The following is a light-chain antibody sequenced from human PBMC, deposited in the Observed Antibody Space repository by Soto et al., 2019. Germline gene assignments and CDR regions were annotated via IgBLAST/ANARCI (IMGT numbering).Light chain of an antibody. CDR3: QQNYRTPPT. Sequence: DIQMTQSPSSLSASVGDRVTITCRAGQSILNYLSWYQLKPGKAPRLLMYGAASLQSGGRSRFRGSGSGTDFTLTISGLLPEDFATYYCQQNYRTPPTFGGGTKVDIK. J-gene: IGKJ4*01. CDR1: QSILNY. V-gene: IGKV1-39*01. CDR2: GAA.